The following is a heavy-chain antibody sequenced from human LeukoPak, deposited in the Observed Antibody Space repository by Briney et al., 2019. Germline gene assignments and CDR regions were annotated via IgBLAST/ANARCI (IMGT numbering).Heavy chain of an antibody. Sequence: GGSLRLSCAASGFTFSSYSMNWVRQAPGKGLEWVSSISSSSSYIYYADSVEGRFTISRDNAKNSLYLQMNSLRAEDTAVYYCASESIAAASTPSFDYWGQGTLVTVSS. CDR1: GFTFSSYS. V-gene: IGHV3-21*01. J-gene: IGHJ4*02. CDR2: ISSSSSYI. D-gene: IGHD6-13*01. CDR3: ASESIAAASTPSFDY.